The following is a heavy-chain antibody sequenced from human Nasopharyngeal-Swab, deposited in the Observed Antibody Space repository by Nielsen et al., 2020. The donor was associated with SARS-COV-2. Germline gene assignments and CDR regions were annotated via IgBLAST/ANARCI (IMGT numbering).Heavy chain of an antibody. V-gene: IGHV3-11*04. J-gene: IGHJ4*02. CDR1: GFTFSDYY. CDR2: ISSSGSTI. D-gene: IGHD4-17*01. CDR3: ARLNPHYGDYAFDY. Sequence: GGSPRLSCAAPGFTFSDYYMAWIRQAPGKGLEWVSYISSSGSTIYYADSVKGRFTISRDNAKNSLYLQMNSLRAEDTAVYYCARLNPHYGDYAFDYWGQGTLVTVSS.